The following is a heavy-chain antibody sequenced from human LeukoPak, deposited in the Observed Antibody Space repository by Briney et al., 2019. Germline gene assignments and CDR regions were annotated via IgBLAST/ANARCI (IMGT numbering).Heavy chain of an antibody. J-gene: IGHJ4*02. CDR2: ISYDGSNK. D-gene: IGHD3-10*01. Sequence: GGPLRLSCAASGFTFSSYGMHWVRQAPGKGLEWVAVISYDGSNKYYADSVKGRFTISRDNSKNTLYLQMNSLRAEDTAVYYCAKLWAGYYFDYWGQGTLVTVSS. CDR1: GFTFSSYG. V-gene: IGHV3-30*18. CDR3: AKLWAGYYFDY.